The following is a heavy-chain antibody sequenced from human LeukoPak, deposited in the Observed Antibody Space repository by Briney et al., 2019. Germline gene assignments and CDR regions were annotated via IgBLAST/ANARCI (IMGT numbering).Heavy chain of an antibody. D-gene: IGHD2-15*01. J-gene: IGHJ4*02. CDR1: GFTFSSYS. V-gene: IGHV3-21*01. CDR3: ARGRPDIVVVVAATAWDY. CDR2: ISSSDNYT. Sequence: GGSLRLSCTASGFTFSSYSMNWVRQAPGKGLEWVSSISSSDNYTYYADSVKGRFTISRDNVKNSLFLQMNSLRAEDTAVYYCARGRPDIVVVVAATAWDYWGQGTLVTVSS.